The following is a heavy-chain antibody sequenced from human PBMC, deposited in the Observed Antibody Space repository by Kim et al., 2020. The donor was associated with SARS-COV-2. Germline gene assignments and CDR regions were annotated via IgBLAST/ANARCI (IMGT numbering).Heavy chain of an antibody. CDR2: IYTSGST. Sequence: SETLSLTCTVSGGSISSGSYYWSWIRQPAGKGLELIGRIYTSGSTNYNPSLKSRVTISVDTSKNQFSLKLSSVTAADTAVYYCARDGRYYDILTGYYNEDAFDIWGQGTMVTVSS. CDR3: ARDGRYYDILTGYYNEDAFDI. CDR1: GGSISSGSYY. J-gene: IGHJ3*02. D-gene: IGHD3-9*01. V-gene: IGHV4-61*02.